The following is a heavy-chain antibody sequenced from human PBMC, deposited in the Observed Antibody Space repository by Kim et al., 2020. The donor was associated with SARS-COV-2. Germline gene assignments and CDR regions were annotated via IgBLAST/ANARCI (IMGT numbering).Heavy chain of an antibody. CDR2: IYYSGST. CDR3: ARQRSDTYYDFWSGYQPPYYFDY. D-gene: IGHD3-3*01. Sequence: SETLSLTCTVSGGSISSSSYYWGWIRQPPGKGLEWIGSIYYSGSTYYNPSLKSRVTISVDTSKNQFSLKLSSVTAADTAVYYCARQRSDTYYDFWSGYQPPYYFDYWGQGTLVTVSS. J-gene: IGHJ4*02. V-gene: IGHV4-39*01. CDR1: GGSISSSSYY.